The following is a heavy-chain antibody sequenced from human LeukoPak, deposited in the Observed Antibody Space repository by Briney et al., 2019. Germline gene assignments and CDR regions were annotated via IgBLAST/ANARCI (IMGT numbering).Heavy chain of an antibody. Sequence: PGGSLRLSCVGSGFTLRDYHMDWVRQAPGMGLEWVGRTRRNVRKYATEYAASVKGRFTISRDESENSVFLHLRSLTVEDTAFYYCARDGAEGDDSAFDVWGQGTMVTVSS. D-gene: IGHD3-22*01. J-gene: IGHJ3*01. CDR2: TRRNVRKYAT. CDR3: ARDGAEGDDSAFDV. CDR1: GFTLRDYH. V-gene: IGHV3-72*01.